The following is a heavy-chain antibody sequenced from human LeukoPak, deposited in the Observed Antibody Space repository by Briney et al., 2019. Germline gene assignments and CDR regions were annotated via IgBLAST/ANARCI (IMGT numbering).Heavy chain of an antibody. CDR3: ARGGWELLRTSFDY. CDR2: IKPNSGGT. D-gene: IGHD1-26*01. J-gene: IGHJ4*02. Sequence: ASVKVSCKASGHTFNDYFVRWVRQAPGQGLEWMGWIKPNSGGTSHAQKFQGRVTMTRDTSISTAYMELRRLTSDDTAVYYCARGGWELLRTSFDYWGQGTLVTVSS. V-gene: IGHV1-2*02. CDR1: GHTFNDYF.